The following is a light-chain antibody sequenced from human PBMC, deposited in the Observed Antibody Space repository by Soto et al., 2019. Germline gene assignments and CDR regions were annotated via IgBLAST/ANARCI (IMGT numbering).Light chain of an antibody. CDR1: QSISSW. CDR3: QQYNSYLYT. V-gene: IGKV1-5*01. Sequence: DIQMTQSPSTLSASVGDRVTITCRASQSISSWLAWYQQKPGKAPKLLIYDASSLESGVQSRFSGSGSGTEFTITISRLQPDDFATYYCQQYNSYLYTFGQGTKLEIK. CDR2: DAS. J-gene: IGKJ2*01.